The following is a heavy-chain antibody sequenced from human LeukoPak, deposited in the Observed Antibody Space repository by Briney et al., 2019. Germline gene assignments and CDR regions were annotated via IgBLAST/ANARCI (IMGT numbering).Heavy chain of an antibody. D-gene: IGHD5-18*01. V-gene: IGHV3-53*01. CDR3: VTYRQVMLPFEA. CDR1: GVTVSSNY. J-gene: IGHJ5*02. CDR2: IYSGGST. Sequence: GGSLRLSCAASGVTVSSNYMTWVRQAPGKGLERVSVIYSGGSTYYADNVKGRFTISRDNSKNTLYLQMNSLRANDTAIYYCVTYRQVMLPFEAWGQGTLVTVSS.